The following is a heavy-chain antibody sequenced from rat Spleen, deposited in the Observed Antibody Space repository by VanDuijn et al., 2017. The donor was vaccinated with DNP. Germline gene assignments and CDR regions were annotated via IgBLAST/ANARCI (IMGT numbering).Heavy chain of an antibody. CDR1: GITFSNSG. D-gene: IGHD1-10*01. CDR2: ITTGGGNS. Sequence: EVQLVESGGGLVQPGRSLKLSCAASGITFSNSGMHWIRQAPTRGLEWVASITTGGGNSYYRDSVKGRFTISRDNAKSTLYLQMDSLRSEETATYYCARQGNNFGYFDYWGQGVMVTVSS. CDR3: ARQGNNFGYFDY. V-gene: IGHV5-19*01. J-gene: IGHJ2*01.